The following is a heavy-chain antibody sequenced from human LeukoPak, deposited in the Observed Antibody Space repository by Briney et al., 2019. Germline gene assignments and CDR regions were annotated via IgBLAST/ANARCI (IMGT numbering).Heavy chain of an antibody. V-gene: IGHV4-39*07. J-gene: IGHJ4*02. CDR1: GDSITGYY. D-gene: IGHD2-15*01. CDR2: IYYTGNT. CDR3: ARCRYCSGGTCYFDY. Sequence: SETLSLTCSVSGDSITGYYWGWIRQPPGKGLEWIGNIYYTGNTYYNSSLKSRVTISLDTSKNQFSLRLSSVTAADTAVYYCARCRYCSGGTCYFDYWGRGTLVTVSS.